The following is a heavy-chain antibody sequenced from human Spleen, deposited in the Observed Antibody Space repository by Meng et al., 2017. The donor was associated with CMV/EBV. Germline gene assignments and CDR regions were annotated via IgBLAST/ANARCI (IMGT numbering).Heavy chain of an antibody. CDR2: IWYDGSKK. J-gene: IGHJ4*02. D-gene: IGHD1-26*01. CDR3: AKDGGTWEFDY. V-gene: IGHV3-33*06. Sequence: LCCEGSGVTFGTYGMDWVRQAPGEGLEWVALIWYDGSKKYYADSVKGRFTISRDNSKNTLYLQMTSLRAEDTAVYYCAKDGGTWEFDYWGQGTLVTVSS. CDR1: GVTFGTYG.